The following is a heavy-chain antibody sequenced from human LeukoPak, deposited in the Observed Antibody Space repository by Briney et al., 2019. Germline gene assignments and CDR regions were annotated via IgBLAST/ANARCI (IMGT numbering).Heavy chain of an antibody. CDR3: ARIISNSYYY. CDR1: GYTFTSYD. D-gene: IGHD2-2*01. V-gene: IGHV1-8*01. CDR2: INPNSGNT. J-gene: IGHJ4*02. Sequence: ASVKVSCKAAGYTFTSYDINWVRQAPGQGLEWMGWINPNSGNTGYAPKFQGRVTVTRATSISTAYMELSSLRSEDTAVYYCARIISNSYYYWGQGTLVTVSS.